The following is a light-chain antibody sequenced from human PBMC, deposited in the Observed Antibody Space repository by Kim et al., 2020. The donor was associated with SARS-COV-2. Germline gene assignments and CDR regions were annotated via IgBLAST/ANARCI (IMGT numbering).Light chain of an antibody. J-gene: IGKJ5*01. Sequence: SVGDRVNGTGRARQDSSSVLDWYEQKPGKVPKLLIYAGAAWQPGVASRFRGSGSGTHFTVTISSLRPEDVATGDCQKYKSAQAITFGQGTRLGIK. CDR1: QDSSSV. V-gene: IGKV1-27*01. CDR2: AGA. CDR3: QKYKSAQAIT.